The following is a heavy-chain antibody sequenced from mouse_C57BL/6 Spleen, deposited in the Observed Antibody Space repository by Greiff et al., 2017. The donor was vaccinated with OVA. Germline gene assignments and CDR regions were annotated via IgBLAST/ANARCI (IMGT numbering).Heavy chain of an antibody. V-gene: IGHV14-2*01. CDR3: ARSGTGYFDV. J-gene: IGHJ1*03. Sequence: VQLQQSGAELVKPGASVKLSCTASGFNIKDYYMHWVKQRTEQGLEWIGRIDPEDGETKYAPNFQGKATITADTSSNTAYLQLSSLTSEDTAVYYCARSGTGYFDVWGTGTTVTVSS. CDR2: IDPEDGET. CDR1: GFNIKDYY. D-gene: IGHD3-1*01.